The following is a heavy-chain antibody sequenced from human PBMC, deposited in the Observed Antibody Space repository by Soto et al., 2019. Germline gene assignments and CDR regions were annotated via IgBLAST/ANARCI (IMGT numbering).Heavy chain of an antibody. Sequence: WETLALTCAVSGYSISSGYYWGWIRQPPGKGLEWIGSIYHSGSTYYNPSLKSRVTISVDTSKNQFSLKLSSVTAADTAVYYCARVPSSSILDYWGQGTLVTVSS. CDR1: GYSISSGYY. CDR3: ARVPSSSILDY. CDR2: IYHSGST. V-gene: IGHV4-38-2*01. D-gene: IGHD6-6*01. J-gene: IGHJ4*02.